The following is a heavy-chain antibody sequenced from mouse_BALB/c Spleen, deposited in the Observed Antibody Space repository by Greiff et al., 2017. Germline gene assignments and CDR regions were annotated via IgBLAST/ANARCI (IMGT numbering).Heavy chain of an antibody. V-gene: IGHV1S126*01. D-gene: IGHD2-1*01. Sequence: VKLMESGPQLVRPGASVKISCKASGYSFTSYWMHWVKQRPGQGLEWIGMIDPSDSETRLNQKFKDKATLTVDKSSSTAYMQLSSPTSEDSAVYYCAREDYGNHYYAMDYWGQGTSVTVSS. CDR1: GYSFTSYW. CDR3: AREDYGNHYYAMDY. J-gene: IGHJ4*01. CDR2: IDPSDSET.